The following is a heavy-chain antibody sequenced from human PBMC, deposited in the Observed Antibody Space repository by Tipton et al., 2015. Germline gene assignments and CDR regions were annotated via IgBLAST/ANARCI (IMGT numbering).Heavy chain of an antibody. D-gene: IGHD5-12*01. Sequence: TLSLTCTVSGGSISSFYWSWIRQPPGKGLEWIGYIFHSGSTSYNPSLRSRVFISIDTSKSQFSLKLTSVTAADTAVYYCARVKVATMLYYFDYWGQGTLVTVSS. V-gene: IGHV4-59*12. CDR1: GGSISSFY. J-gene: IGHJ4*02. CDR3: ARVKVATMLYYFDY. CDR2: IFHSGST.